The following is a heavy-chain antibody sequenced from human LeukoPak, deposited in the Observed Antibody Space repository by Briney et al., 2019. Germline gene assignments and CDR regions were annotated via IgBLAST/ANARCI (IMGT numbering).Heavy chain of an antibody. CDR1: GFTFSSYA. J-gene: IGHJ4*02. D-gene: IGHD1-7*01. V-gene: IGHV3-23*01. Sequence: SGGSLRLPCAASGFTFSSYAMSWVRQAPGKGLEWASSISGSGGSTYYADSVKGRFTISRDNSKNTLYLQMNSLRGEDTAVYYCAKDREGTIADYFDYWGQGTLVTVSS. CDR3: AKDREGTIADYFDY. CDR2: ISGSGGST.